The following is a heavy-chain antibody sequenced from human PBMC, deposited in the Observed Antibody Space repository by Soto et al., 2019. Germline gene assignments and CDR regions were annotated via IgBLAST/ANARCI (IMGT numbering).Heavy chain of an antibody. Sequence: GGSLRLSCAASGFTFSSFPIHWVRQAPSKGLEWVALVSYDGSNKYYADSVKGRFTISRDNSKNTLYLQMNSLRPEDTAVYYCARILDGYNKPDHWYFDLWGRGTLVTVSS. V-gene: IGHV3-30-3*01. CDR2: VSYDGSNK. CDR1: GFTFSSFP. D-gene: IGHD5-12*01. J-gene: IGHJ2*01. CDR3: ARILDGYNKPDHWYFDL.